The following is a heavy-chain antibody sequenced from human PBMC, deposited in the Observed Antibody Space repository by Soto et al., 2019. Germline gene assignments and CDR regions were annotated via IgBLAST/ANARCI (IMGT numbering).Heavy chain of an antibody. D-gene: IGHD6-19*01. V-gene: IGHV3-21*04. CDR2: ISSSSSYI. CDR3: AKDRGQWLAYLDY. Sequence: LGGSLRLSCAASGFTFSSYSMNWVRQAPGKGLEWVSSISSSSSYIYYADSVKGRFTISRDNSKNTLDLQMNSLRAEDTAVYYYAKDRGQWLAYLDYWGHGNLVTFSS. CDR1: GFTFSSYS. J-gene: IGHJ4*01.